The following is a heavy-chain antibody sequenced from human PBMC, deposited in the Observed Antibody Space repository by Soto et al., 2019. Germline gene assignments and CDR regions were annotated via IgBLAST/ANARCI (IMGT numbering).Heavy chain of an antibody. Sequence: PGESLRLSCAASGFTFSSYEMNWVRQAPGKGLEWVSYISSSGSTIYYADSVKGRFTISRDNAKNSLYLQMNSLRAEDTAVYYCARDFXGSPGRGLLLNYYGMDVWGQGTTVTVSS. V-gene: IGHV3-48*03. CDR1: GFTFSSYE. J-gene: IGHJ6*02. CDR2: ISSSGSTI. CDR3: ARDFXGSPGRGLLLNYYGMDV. D-gene: IGHD1-26*01.